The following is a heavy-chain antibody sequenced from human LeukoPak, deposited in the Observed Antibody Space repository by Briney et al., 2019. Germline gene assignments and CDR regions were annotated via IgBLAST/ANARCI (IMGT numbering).Heavy chain of an antibody. D-gene: IGHD5-18*01. CDR1: GFTFSNYW. CDR2: IDGDGSST. CDR3: ARGHTAVGDY. V-gene: IGHV3-74*01. J-gene: IGHJ4*02. Sequence: GGSLRLSCGASGFTFSNYWMHWVRQAPGKGLVWVSRIDGDGSSTGYADSVKGRFTISRDNAKNTLYLQMNSLRAEDTAVYYCARGHTAVGDYWGQGTLVTVSS.